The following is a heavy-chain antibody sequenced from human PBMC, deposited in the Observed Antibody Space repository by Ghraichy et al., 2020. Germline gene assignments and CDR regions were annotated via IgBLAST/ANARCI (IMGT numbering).Heavy chain of an antibody. V-gene: IGHV4-39*01. CDR2: IYYSGST. D-gene: IGHD6-13*01. Sequence: SQTLSLTCTVSGGSISSSSYYWGWIRQPPGKGLEWIGSIYYSGSTYYNPSLKSRVTISVDTSKNQFSLKLSSVTAAEPAVYYCARRRYSSSWYDWYFDLWGRGTLVTVSS. J-gene: IGHJ2*01. CDR1: GGSISSSSYY. CDR3: ARRRYSSSWYDWYFDL.